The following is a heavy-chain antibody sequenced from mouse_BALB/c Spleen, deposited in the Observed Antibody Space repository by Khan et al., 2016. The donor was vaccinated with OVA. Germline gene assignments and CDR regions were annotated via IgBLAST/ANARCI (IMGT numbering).Heavy chain of an antibody. CDR3: ARSGYGSFAY. Sequence: VQLQQSGPEVVKPGASVKMSCRTSGYTFTDYSLDWLKQSHGKSLEWLGYIFPNTGDTVYNQKFKTKATLTVNISSSTTHMELRSLTSEDSAVYYCARSGYGSFAYWGQGTLVTVSA. J-gene: IGHJ3*01. CDR2: IFPNTGDT. D-gene: IGHD1-2*01. V-gene: IGHV1S29*02. CDR1: GYTFTDYS.